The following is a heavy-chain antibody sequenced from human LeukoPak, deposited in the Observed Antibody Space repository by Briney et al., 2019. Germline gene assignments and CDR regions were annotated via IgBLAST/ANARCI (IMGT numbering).Heavy chain of an antibody. CDR3: ARESGGEGALDI. D-gene: IGHD3-10*01. CDR2: VHTNGNI. Sequence: SQTLSLTCTVSGGSITRGPYFWNWIRQPAGEGLEWIGRVHTNGNINYSPPLQSRATISVDTSKNQVSLKLTSVTAADTAVYYCARESGGEGALDIWGQGTTVTVS. CDR1: GGSITRGPYF. J-gene: IGHJ3*02. V-gene: IGHV4-61*02.